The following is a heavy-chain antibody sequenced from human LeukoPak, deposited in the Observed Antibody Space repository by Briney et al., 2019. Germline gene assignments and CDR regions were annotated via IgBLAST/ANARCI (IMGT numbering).Heavy chain of an antibody. CDR2: IIPMFGTA. J-gene: IGHJ6*02. CDR3: ASAGDGASYYYYGMDV. D-gene: IGHD3-10*01. V-gene: IGHV1-69*13. Sequence: SVKVSCKASGGTFSSYAISWVRQAPGQGLEWMGGIIPMFGTANYAQKFQGRVTITADESANIAYMELSSLRSEDTAVYYCASAGDGASYYYYGMDVWGQGTTVTVSS. CDR1: GGTFSSYA.